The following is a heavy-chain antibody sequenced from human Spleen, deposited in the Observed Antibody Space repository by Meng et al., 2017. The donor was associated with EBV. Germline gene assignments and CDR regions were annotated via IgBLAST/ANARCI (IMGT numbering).Heavy chain of an antibody. CDR1: GYTFTNYD. Sequence: QVPLVQSGAAVKKPGASGKFSCKAYGYTFTNYDMNWGRQAPGQGLEWMGWTNTNTGNPTYAQGFTGRFVFSLDTSVGTAYLQISSLKAEDTAVYYCARQGRSDYYDSSGSDYWGQGTLVTVSS. J-gene: IGHJ4*02. CDR2: TNTNTGNP. V-gene: IGHV7-4-1*02. D-gene: IGHD3-22*01. CDR3: ARQGRSDYYDSSGSDY.